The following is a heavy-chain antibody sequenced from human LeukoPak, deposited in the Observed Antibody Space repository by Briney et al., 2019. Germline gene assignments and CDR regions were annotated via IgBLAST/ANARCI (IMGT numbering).Heavy chain of an antibody. J-gene: IGHJ4*02. V-gene: IGHV5-51*01. CDR1: GYRFPNSW. CDR2: IYPDDSET. Sequence: GGALQISFRGSGYRFPNSWIGWVRRMPGKGLEWMGIIYPDDSETRYSPSFEGQVTISADKSLSTAFLQWSSLKASDTALYYCVRHVAYTSPIDYWGQGTLVTVSS. CDR3: VRHVAYTSPIDY. D-gene: IGHD6-19*01.